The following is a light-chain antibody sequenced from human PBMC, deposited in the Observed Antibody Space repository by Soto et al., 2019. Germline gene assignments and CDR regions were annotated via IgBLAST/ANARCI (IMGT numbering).Light chain of an antibody. CDR3: QESYSAPFT. Sequence: DIQMTQSPSSLSASVGARVTITCRASQNISNFLNWYQQNNEEVPKLLIYGASSLHSGVPSRFTGSGSGTDFALSIRSLQREDFATFFCQESYSAPFTFGPGTKVEI. CDR2: GAS. J-gene: IGKJ3*01. CDR1: QNISNF. V-gene: IGKV1-39*01.